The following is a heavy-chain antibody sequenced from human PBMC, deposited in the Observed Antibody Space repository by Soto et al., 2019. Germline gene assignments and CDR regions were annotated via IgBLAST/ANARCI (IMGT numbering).Heavy chain of an antibody. J-gene: IGHJ3*02. V-gene: IGHV5-51*01. CDR1: GYSFTSYW. Sequence: GESLKISCKGSGYSFTSYWIGWVRQMPGKGLEWMGIIYPGDSDTRYSPSFQGQVTISADKSISTAYLQWSSLKASDTAMYYCARGNSSSLLASIAFDIWGQGTMVTVSS. CDR3: ARGNSSSLLASIAFDI. D-gene: IGHD6-6*01. CDR2: IYPGDSDT.